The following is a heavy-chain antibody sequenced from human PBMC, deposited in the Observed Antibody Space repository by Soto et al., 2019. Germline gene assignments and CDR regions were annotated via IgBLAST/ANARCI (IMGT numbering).Heavy chain of an antibody. CDR1: GGSISSQSYY. D-gene: IGHD1-7*01. Sequence: SETLSLTCSVSGGSISSQSYYWGWIRQPPGKGLEYIGSIFYRGSTFYNTSLKSRVTLDVDTSKNQFSLRLSSVTATDTAVYFCARHPEGGTWNWGNYFDYWGQGALVTVSS. CDR2: IFYRGST. J-gene: IGHJ4*02. CDR3: ARHPEGGTWNWGNYFDY. V-gene: IGHV4-39*01.